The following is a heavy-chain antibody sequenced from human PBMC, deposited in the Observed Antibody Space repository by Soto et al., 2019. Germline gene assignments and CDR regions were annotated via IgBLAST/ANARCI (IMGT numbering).Heavy chain of an antibody. J-gene: IGHJ4*02. CDR1: GDSISSSY. CDR2: IYYSGST. CDR3: ARDHPHSYGIYYFDY. V-gene: IGHV4-59*01. D-gene: IGHD5-18*01. Sequence: SETLSLTCTVSGDSISSSYWSWIRQSPGKGLEWIGYIYYSGSTNYNASLKSRVTISVDTSKNQFSLKLSSVTAADTAVYYCARDHPHSYGIYYFDYWGQGTLVTVSS.